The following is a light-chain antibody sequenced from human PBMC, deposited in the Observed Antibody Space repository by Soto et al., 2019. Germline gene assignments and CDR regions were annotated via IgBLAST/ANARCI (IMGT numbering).Light chain of an antibody. CDR3: AAWDDSLSGQV. CDR1: SSNIGSNY. J-gene: IGLJ1*01. V-gene: IGLV1-47*01. Sequence: SVLAQPPPPSGTPGQRVTLSCSGSSSNIGSNYVYWYQQLPGTAPKLLIYRNNQRPSGVPDRFSGSKSGTSASLAISGLRSEDEADYYCAAWDDSLSGQVFGTGTKVTVL. CDR2: RNN.